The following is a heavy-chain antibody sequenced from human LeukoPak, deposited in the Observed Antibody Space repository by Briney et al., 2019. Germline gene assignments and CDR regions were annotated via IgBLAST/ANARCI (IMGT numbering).Heavy chain of an antibody. CDR3: ARGPAANFNY. J-gene: IGHJ4*02. D-gene: IGHD2-2*01. CDR2: IYRSGTT. Sequence: SETLPLTCAVSGYSLSSGYYWGWIRQPPGKGLEWIVSIYRSGTTYYNPSLKSRVTISVDTSKNQFSLKLSSVTAADTAVYYCARGPAANFNYWGQGTLVTVFS. CDR1: GYSLSSGYY. V-gene: IGHV4-38-2*01.